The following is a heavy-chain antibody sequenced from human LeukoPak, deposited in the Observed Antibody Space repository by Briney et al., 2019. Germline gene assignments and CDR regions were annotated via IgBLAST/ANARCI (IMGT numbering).Heavy chain of an antibody. CDR3: AKKVIYGDSPNMDY. J-gene: IGHJ4*02. CDR1: GFTFNDYS. V-gene: IGHV3-23*01. CDR2: ISGSGGST. D-gene: IGHD4-17*01. Sequence: GGSLRLSCAASGFTFNDYSMNWVRQAPGKGLEWVSAISGSGGSTYYADSVKGRFTISTDNSKNTMYLQMNSLRAEDTAVYYCAKKVIYGDSPNMDYWGQGTLVTVSS.